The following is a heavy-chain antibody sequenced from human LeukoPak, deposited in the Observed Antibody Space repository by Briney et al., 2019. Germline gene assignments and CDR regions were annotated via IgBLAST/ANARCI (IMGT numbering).Heavy chain of an antibody. CDR3: ARGLGRTKWLIDY. J-gene: IGHJ4*02. CDR1: GGSFSGYY. Sequence: SETLSLTCAVYGGSFSGYYWSWIRQPPGKGLEWIGEINHSGSTNYNPSLKSRVTISVDTSKNQFSLKLSSVTAADTAVYYCARGLGRTKWLIDYWRQGTLVTVSS. V-gene: IGHV4-34*01. D-gene: IGHD5-12*01. CDR2: INHSGST.